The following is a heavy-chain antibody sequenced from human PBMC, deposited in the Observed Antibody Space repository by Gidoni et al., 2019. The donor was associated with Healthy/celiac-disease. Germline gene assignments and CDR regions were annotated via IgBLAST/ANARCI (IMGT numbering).Heavy chain of an antibody. Sequence: EVQLVESGGGLVKPGGSLRLSCAASGFTFSNAWMSWVRQAPGKGLEWVGRIKSKTDGGTTDYAAPVKGRFTISRDDSKNTLYLQMNSLKTEDTAVYYCWRGGYDRGDGMDVWGQGTTVTVSS. D-gene: IGHD5-12*01. V-gene: IGHV3-15*01. CDR2: IKSKTDGGTT. CDR3: WRGGYDRGDGMDV. J-gene: IGHJ6*02. CDR1: GFTFSNAW.